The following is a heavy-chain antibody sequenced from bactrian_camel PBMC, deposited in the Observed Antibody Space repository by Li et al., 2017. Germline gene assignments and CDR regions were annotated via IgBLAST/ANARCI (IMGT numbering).Heavy chain of an antibody. Sequence: HVQLVESGGGSVQAGGSLRLSCAVPIYTYSSICLGWFRQAPGKEREGVATIDSDGSASYADSVKGRFTISKDNTKNTLDLQMDNLGTEDTAMYYCAADTTVGRWNLFLASQWKYWGQGTQVTVS. CDR3: AADTTVGRWNLFLASQWKY. CDR2: IDSDGSA. J-gene: IGHJ4*01. CDR1: IYTYSSIC. D-gene: IGHD1*01. V-gene: IGHV3S55*01.